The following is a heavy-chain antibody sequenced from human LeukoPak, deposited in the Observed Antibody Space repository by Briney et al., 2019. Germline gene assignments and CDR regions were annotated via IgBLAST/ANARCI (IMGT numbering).Heavy chain of an antibody. V-gene: IGHV6-1*01. CDR3: ARLGHIDYRSFDY. J-gene: IGHJ4*02. CDR1: GDSVSNNRAA. Sequence: SQTLSLTCAISGDSVSNNRAAWNWIRQSPSRGLEWLGRTYYRSKWYNEYAVSVRSRITINPDTSKNQFSLQLNSVSPEDTAMYYCARLGHIDYRSFDYWGRGTLVTVSS. CDR2: TYYRSKWYN. D-gene: IGHD4-11*01.